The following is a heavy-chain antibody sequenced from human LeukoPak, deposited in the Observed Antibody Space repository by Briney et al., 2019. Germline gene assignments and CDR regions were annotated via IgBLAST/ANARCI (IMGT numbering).Heavy chain of an antibody. J-gene: IGHJ4*02. Sequence: PSETLSLTCTVSGASISSGGYYWSWIRQHPGKGLEWIGHIFYSGSTYYNPSLKSRVTISVDTSKHQFSLKLSAVTAADTAVYYCARGPHKFDYWGQGSLVTVSS. V-gene: IGHV4-31*03. CDR3: ARGPHKFDY. CDR2: IFYSGST. CDR1: GASISSGGYY.